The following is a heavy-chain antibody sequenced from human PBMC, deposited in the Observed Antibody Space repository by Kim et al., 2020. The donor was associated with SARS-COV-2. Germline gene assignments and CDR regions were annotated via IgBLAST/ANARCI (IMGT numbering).Heavy chain of an antibody. Sequence: SVKGQFTISRDNAKNSLYLQMNSLRAEDTAVYYCARGVTYYDFWSGYYFDYWGQGTLVTVSS. V-gene: IGHV3-21*01. CDR3: ARGVTYYDFWSGYYFDY. J-gene: IGHJ4*02. D-gene: IGHD3-3*01.